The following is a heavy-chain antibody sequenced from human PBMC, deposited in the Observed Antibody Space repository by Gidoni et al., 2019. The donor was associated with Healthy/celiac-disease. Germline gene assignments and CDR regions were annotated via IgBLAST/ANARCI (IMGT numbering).Heavy chain of an antibody. D-gene: IGHD2-2*01. CDR1: GFTFSDYY. CDR3: ARDLFYCSSTSCYAGLEVGMDV. Sequence: QVQLVESGGGLVKPGGSLRLPCAASGFTFSDYYMSWIRQAPGKGLGWVSYISSSSSYTNYADSVKGRFTISRDNAKNSLYLQMNSLRAEDTAVYYCARDLFYCSSTSCYAGLEVGMDVWGQGTTVTVSS. J-gene: IGHJ6*02. CDR2: ISSSSSYT. V-gene: IGHV3-11*06.